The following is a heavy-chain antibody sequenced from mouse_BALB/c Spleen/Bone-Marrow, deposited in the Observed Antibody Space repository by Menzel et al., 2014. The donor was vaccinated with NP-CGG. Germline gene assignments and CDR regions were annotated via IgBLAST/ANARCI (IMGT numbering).Heavy chain of an antibody. CDR2: IRNKAKGYTT. J-gene: IGHJ1*01. Sequence: EVKLMESGGGLVQPGGSLRLSCATSGFTFTDYYMSWVRQTPGKALEWLGFIRNKAKGYTTDYSASVKGRFTISRDNSQSISYLQMNTLRAEDSATYYCARDENVGIYWYFDVWGAGTTVTVSS. V-gene: IGHV7-3*02. CDR1: GFTFTDYY. CDR3: ARDENVGIYWYFDV.